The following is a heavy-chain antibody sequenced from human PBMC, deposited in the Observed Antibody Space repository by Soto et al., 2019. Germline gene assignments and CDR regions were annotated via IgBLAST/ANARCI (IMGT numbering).Heavy chain of an antibody. J-gene: IGHJ6*02. D-gene: IGHD4-4*01. CDR1: GYLISSGYH. V-gene: IGHV4-38-2*01. CDR2: IYHGGST. CDR3: ARYYSNFQFYGLDV. Sequence: PSETLSLTCGVSGYLISSGYHWGWIRQPPGKGLEWIGSIYHGGSTYYNPSLKRRATISVDTSKNQFSLNLNSAAAADTAVYYCARYYSNFQFYGLDVWGQGTTVTVSS.